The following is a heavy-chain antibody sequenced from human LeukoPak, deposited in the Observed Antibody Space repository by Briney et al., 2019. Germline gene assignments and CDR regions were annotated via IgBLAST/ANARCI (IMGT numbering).Heavy chain of an antibody. J-gene: IGHJ4*02. Sequence: GASVKVSCKASGYSFTNNYIHWVRQAPGQGLEWMGMIYPRDGSTSYAQRFQDRVTVTRDTSTSTVHMELSGLRAEDTALYYCAKDKDGFNSGGREPRVPVSS. CDR1: GYSFTNNY. CDR3: AKDKDGFNS. CDR2: IYPRDGST. V-gene: IGHV1-46*01.